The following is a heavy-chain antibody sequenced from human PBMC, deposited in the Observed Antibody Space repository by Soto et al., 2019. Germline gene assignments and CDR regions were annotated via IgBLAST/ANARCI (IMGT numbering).Heavy chain of an antibody. V-gene: IGHV5-51*01. CDR3: ARHAYDFWSGHPNPRYYYGMDV. J-gene: IGHJ6*02. CDR2: IYPGDSNT. CDR1: GYSFTSYW. Sequence: HGESLKISCKGSGYSFTSYWIGWVRQMPGKGLEWMGIIYPGDSNTRYSPSLQGQVTISVDKSISTAYLQWSSLKATDTAMYYCARHAYDFWSGHPNPRYYYGMDVWGQGTTVTV. D-gene: IGHD3-3*01.